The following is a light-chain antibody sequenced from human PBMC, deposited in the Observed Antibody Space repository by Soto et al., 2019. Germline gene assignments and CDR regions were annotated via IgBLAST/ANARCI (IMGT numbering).Light chain of an antibody. CDR3: SSLTTSNTLV. V-gene: IGLV2-14*01. Sequence: QSVLTQPASVSGSPGQSITISCTGTRSDIGAYNYVSWYQQQPGKAPKLMIYEVSNRPSGVSDRFSGSKSGNTASLTFSGLQAEDEADYYCSSLTTSNTLVFGGGTKLTVL. CDR2: EVS. J-gene: IGLJ3*02. CDR1: RSDIGAYNY.